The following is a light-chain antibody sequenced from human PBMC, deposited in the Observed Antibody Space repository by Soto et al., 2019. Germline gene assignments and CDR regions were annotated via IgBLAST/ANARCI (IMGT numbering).Light chain of an antibody. CDR3: QQYNNWLS. CDR2: GAS. Sequence: EIVMTQSPATLSVSPGERATLSCRASQSVGSSLAWYQQKRGQAPRLLIHGASTRATGIPARFSGSGSGTEFTLTISSLQSEDFAVYYCQQYNNWLSFGGGTKVDSK. CDR1: QSVGSS. V-gene: IGKV3-15*01. J-gene: IGKJ4*01.